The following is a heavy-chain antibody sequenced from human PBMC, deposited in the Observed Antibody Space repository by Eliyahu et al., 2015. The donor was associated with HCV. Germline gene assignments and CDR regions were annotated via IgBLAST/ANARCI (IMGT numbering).Heavy chain of an antibody. CDR1: Y. V-gene: IGHV4-59*01. CDR2: LYYTGTT. D-gene: IGHD1-26*01. Sequence: YWSWIRQPPGKGLEWIGYLYYTGTTNSNPSLKSRVTMSIATSKNQFSLRLTSVTAADTALYYCAKIKSGGASWDYWGQGILVTVAS. J-gene: IGHJ4*02. CDR3: AKIKSGGASWDY.